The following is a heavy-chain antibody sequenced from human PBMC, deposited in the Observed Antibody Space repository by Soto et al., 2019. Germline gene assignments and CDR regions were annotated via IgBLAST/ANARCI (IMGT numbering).Heavy chain of an antibody. CDR1: GLTFSNYA. V-gene: IGHV3-23*01. CDR3: AKVVDYDY. J-gene: IGHJ4*02. CDR2: TSGSGGNT. D-gene: IGHD2-15*01. Sequence: PGGSLRLSCAASGLTFSNYALSWVRQAPGKGLEWVSATSGSGGNTYYADSVKGRFTISRDNSKNTLYLQMNSLRAEDTAVYYCAKVVDYDYWGQGTLVTVSS.